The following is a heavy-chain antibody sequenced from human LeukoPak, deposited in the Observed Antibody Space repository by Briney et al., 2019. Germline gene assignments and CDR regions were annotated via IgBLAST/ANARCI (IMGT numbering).Heavy chain of an antibody. CDR2: FDPEDGET. D-gene: IGHD2-2*01. Sequence: ASVKVSCKVSGYTLTELSMHWVRQAPGKGLEWMGGFDPEDGETIYAQKFQSRVTMTEDTSTDTAYMELSSLRSEDTAVYYCATTAGADYCSSTSCYDYWGQGTLVTVSS. CDR1: GYTLTELS. J-gene: IGHJ4*02. V-gene: IGHV1-24*01. CDR3: ATTAGADYCSSTSCYDY.